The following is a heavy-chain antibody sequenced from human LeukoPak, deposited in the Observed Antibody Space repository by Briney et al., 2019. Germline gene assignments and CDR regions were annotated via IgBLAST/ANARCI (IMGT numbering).Heavy chain of an antibody. CDR1: GYTFTSYY. Sequence: GASVKVSCKASGYTFTSYYMNWVRQAPGQGLEWMGIINPSGRSTSYAQKFQGRVSMTRDTSISTAYMDLSDLRSDDTAVYYCARGRNIEMTTMSGGSDYWGQGTLVTVS. D-gene: IGHD5-24*01. CDR3: ARGRNIEMTTMSGGSDY. CDR2: INPSGRST. V-gene: IGHV1-46*01. J-gene: IGHJ4*02.